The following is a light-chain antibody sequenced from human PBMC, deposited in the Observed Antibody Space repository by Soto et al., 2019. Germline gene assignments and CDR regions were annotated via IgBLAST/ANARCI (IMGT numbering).Light chain of an antibody. J-gene: IGLJ3*02. V-gene: IGLV1-47*02. CDR1: SSNIGSSY. CDR2: NNN. CDR3: VAWDVSLSGWV. Sequence: QSVLTQPPSASGTPGQRVTISCSGSSSNIGSSYVYWYQQLPGTAPKLLICNNNQRPSGVPDRFSGSKSGTSASLAIIGLRSEDESDYYCVAWDVSLSGWVFGGGTKLTVL.